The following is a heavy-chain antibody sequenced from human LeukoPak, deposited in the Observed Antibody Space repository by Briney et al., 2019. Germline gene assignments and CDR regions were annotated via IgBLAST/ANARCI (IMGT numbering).Heavy chain of an antibody. CDR2: IFSNDEK. D-gene: IGHD3-22*01. CDR1: GFSLSNARMG. CDR3: ARDPDTYDSSGLEAFDI. J-gene: IGHJ3*02. V-gene: IGHV2-26*01. Sequence: SGPTLVNPTETLTLTCTVSGFSLSNARMGVSWIRQPPGKALEWHAHIFSNDEKSYSTSLKSRLTTSKDTSKSQVVLTMTDMDPVDTATYYCARDPDTYDSSGLEAFDIWGQGTMVTVSS.